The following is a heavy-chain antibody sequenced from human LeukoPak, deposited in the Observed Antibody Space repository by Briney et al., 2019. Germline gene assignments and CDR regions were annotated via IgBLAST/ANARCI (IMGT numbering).Heavy chain of an antibody. Sequence: PSETLSLTCTVSGYSISSGYYWGWIRQPPGKGLEWIGSIYYSGSTYYNPSLKSRVTISVDTSKNQFSLKLSSVTAADTAVYYCARLFGYGFYYYYMDVWGKGTTVTISS. CDR2: IYYSGST. V-gene: IGHV4-38-2*02. CDR3: ARLFGYGFYYYYMDV. J-gene: IGHJ6*03. CDR1: GYSISSGYY. D-gene: IGHD5-18*01.